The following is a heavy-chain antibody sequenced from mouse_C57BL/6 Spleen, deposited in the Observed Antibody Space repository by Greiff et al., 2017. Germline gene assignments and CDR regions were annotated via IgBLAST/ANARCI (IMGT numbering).Heavy chain of an antibody. CDR1: GYTFTSYT. CDR3: ARSFIYDGYYYAMDY. D-gene: IGHD2-3*01. V-gene: IGHV1-4*01. J-gene: IGHJ4*01. Sequence: QVQLQQSGAELARPGASVKMSCKASGYTFTSYTMHWVKQRPGQGLEWIGYINPSSGYTKYNQKFKDKATLTADKSSSTAYMQLSSLTSEDSAVYYCARSFIYDGYYYAMDYWGQGTSVTVSS. CDR2: INPSSGYT.